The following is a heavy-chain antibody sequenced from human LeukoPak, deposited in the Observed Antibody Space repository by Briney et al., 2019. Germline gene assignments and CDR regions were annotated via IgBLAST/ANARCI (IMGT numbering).Heavy chain of an antibody. V-gene: IGHV3-7*05. D-gene: IGHD6-19*01. CDR3: ARLWRLALDY. CDR2: IKQDGSEK. Sequence: PGGSLRLSCAASGFTFSSYWMTWVRQAHGKGLEWVANIKQDGSEKYYEDSVKGRFTVSRDNAKNSLYLQMNSLRAEDTAVYYCARLWRLALDYWGQGTLATVSS. J-gene: IGHJ4*02. CDR1: GFTFSSYW.